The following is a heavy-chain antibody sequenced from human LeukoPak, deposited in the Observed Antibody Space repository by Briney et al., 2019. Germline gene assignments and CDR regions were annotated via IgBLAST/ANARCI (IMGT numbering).Heavy chain of an antibody. CDR1: GGSISSGGYY. CDR3: AKGLPDDSSGYSNFDY. V-gene: IGHV4-30-2*02. J-gene: IGHJ4*02. D-gene: IGHD3-22*01. CDR2: IYHSGST. Sequence: SETLSLTCTVSGGSISSGGYYWSWIRQPPGKGLEWIGYIYHSGSTYYNPSLKSRVTISVDRSKNQFSLKLSSVTAADTAVYYCAKGLPDDSSGYSNFDYWGQGTLVTVSS.